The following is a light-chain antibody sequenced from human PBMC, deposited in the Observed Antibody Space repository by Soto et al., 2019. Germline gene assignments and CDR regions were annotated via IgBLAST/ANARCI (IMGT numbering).Light chain of an antibody. Sequence: TQSPSSLSASLGDRVTITCRASQSISRNLAWYQQKPGQAPRLLIYAASTRATGVPARFSGSGSGTELTLTISSLQSEDVAAYYCQQYENWPWTFGQGTKVDIK. CDR3: QQYENWPWT. CDR1: QSISRN. CDR2: AAS. J-gene: IGKJ1*01. V-gene: IGKV3-15*01.